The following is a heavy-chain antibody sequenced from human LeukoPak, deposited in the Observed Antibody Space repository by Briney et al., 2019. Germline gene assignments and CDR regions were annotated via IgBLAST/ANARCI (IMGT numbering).Heavy chain of an antibody. CDR3: AKELRDIVVVPGAILG. CDR2: ISGSGGST. D-gene: IGHD2-2*02. V-gene: IGHV3-23*01. Sequence: GGSLRLSCAASGFTFSTYAMSWVRQAPGKGLEWVSIISGSGGSTYYADSVKGRFTISRDNSKNTVSLQMNSLRAEDTAIYYCAKELRDIVVVPGAILGWGQGTLVTVSS. CDR1: GFTFSTYA. J-gene: IGHJ4*02.